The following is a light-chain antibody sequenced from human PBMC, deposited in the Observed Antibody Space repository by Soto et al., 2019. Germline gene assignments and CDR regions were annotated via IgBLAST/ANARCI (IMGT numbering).Light chain of an antibody. Sequence: DIQMTQSPSSLSASVGDRVTITCRASQGIRNDLGWYQQKPGKAPKRLIYAASSLQSGVPSRFSGRGSGTEFTLTITSLQPDDFATYYCQQYKRYSKTFGQGTKVDIK. J-gene: IGKJ1*01. V-gene: IGKV1-17*01. CDR3: QQYKRYSKT. CDR1: QGIRND. CDR2: AAS.